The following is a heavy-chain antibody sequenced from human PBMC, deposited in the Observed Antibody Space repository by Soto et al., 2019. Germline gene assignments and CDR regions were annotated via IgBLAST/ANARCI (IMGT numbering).Heavy chain of an antibody. Sequence: SETLSLTSPVSGGSISSSSYYWGWIRQPPGKGLEWIGSIYYSGSTYYNPSLKSRVTISVDTSKNQFSLKLTSVTAADTAVYYCARRNSGSYFNYWGQGTLVTVS. D-gene: IGHD1-26*01. CDR1: GGSISSSSYY. CDR2: IYYSGST. J-gene: IGHJ4*02. V-gene: IGHV4-39*01. CDR3: ARRNSGSYFNY.